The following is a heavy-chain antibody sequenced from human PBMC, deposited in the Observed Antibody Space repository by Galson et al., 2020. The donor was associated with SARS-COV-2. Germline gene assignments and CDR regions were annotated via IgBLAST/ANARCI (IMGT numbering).Heavy chain of an antibody. D-gene: IGHD3-3*01. CDR2: INHSGST. Sequence: SETLSLTCAVSGGSLNGYYWSWIRQPPGKGLEWIGEINHSGSTTYNPPLTGRVIISLDTSKNEFSLKMNSVTAADTAVYYCARVVYDFWSGNWFDPWGKGTLVIVSS. CDR1: GGSLNGYY. J-gene: IGHJ5*02. V-gene: IGHV4-34*01. CDR3: ARVVYDFWSGNWFDP.